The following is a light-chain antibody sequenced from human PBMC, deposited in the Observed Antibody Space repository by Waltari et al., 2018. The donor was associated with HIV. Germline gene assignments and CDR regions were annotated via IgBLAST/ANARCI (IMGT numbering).Light chain of an antibody. CDR3: SSYPTTNTII. V-gene: IGLV2-14*03. CDR2: DVF. CDR1: SSDSGADEY. J-gene: IGLJ2*01. Sequence: QSARTQPASVSGSPGQSITISCTGTSSDSGADEYVSWYRQHPAKAPQLLIYDVFYRPSVVSHRLSSSKSGNTASLTISALQAEDEAVYSCSSYPTTNTIIFGGGTKLTGL.